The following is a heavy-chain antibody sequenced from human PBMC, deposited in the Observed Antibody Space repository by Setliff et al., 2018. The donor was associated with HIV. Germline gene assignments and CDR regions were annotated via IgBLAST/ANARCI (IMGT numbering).Heavy chain of an antibody. CDR3: ARVYGSGYYFDY. D-gene: IGHD6-25*01. CDR2: INHSEST. CDR1: GESFSGYY. Sequence: PSETLSLTCAVYGESFSGYYWNWIRQPPGKGLEWVAEINHSESTKYNPSLKSRVTISADTSKNQFSLRLTSVTAADTALYYCARVYGSGYYFDYWGQGTLVTV. J-gene: IGHJ4*02. V-gene: IGHV4-34*01.